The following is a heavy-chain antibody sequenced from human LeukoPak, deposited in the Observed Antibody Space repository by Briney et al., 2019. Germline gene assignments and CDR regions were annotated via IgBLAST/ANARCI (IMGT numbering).Heavy chain of an antibody. D-gene: IGHD5-24*01. CDR3: ASISRDGTSG. Sequence: SETLSLTCAVYGASFSDYKWNWIRQPPGKGLEWIGEINHSGSTNYNPSLKSRVIISVDTSKNQLSLNLSSVTAADTAVYYCASISRDGTSGWGQGTLVTVSS. V-gene: IGHV4-34*01. CDR2: INHSGST. J-gene: IGHJ4*02. CDR1: GASFSDYK.